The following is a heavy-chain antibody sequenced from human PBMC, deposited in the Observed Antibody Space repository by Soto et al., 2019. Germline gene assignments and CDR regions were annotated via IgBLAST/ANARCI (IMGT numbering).Heavy chain of an antibody. V-gene: IGHV3-30*18. J-gene: IGHJ6*02. Sequence: SLRLSCAASGFTFSNYGIHWVRQAPGKGLEWVAFISDDGSNKYYADSMKGRFTMSRDNSKRTLYLQMSSLRVEDTAVYYCTKRRNVLRFLEWSSGMEVWGQGTTVTVSS. CDR3: TKRRNVLRFLEWSSGMEV. CDR2: ISDDGSNK. D-gene: IGHD3-3*01. CDR1: GFTFSNYG.